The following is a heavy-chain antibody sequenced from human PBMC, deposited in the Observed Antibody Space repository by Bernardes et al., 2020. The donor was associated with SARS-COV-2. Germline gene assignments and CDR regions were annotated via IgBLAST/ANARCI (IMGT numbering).Heavy chain of an antibody. J-gene: IGHJ6*03. CDR1: GGSISSYY. Sequence: SETLSLTCTVSGGSISSYYWSWIRQPPGKGLEWIGYIYYSGSTNYNPSLKSRVTISVDTSKNQFSLKLSSVTAADTAVYYCARGPVDLYYYYYMDVWGKGTTVTVSS. V-gene: IGHV4-59*08. CDR2: IYYSGST. CDR3: ARGPVDLYYYYYMDV.